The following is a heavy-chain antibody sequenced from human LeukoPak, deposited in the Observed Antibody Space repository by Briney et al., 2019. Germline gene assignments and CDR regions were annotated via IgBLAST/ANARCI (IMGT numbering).Heavy chain of an antibody. CDR1: GFTFSRYA. CDR2: ICSNGGST. Sequence: GGALRLSRADSGFTFSRYAMHSVREAPGKGVEYVSAICSNGGSTYYANSVKGRFTISRDNSKNTLYLQMGSLRAEDMAVYYCARDSVPFQSEVYYFDYWGQGTLVTVSS. D-gene: IGHD2/OR15-2a*01. V-gene: IGHV3-64*01. CDR3: ARDSVPFQSEVYYFDY. J-gene: IGHJ4*02.